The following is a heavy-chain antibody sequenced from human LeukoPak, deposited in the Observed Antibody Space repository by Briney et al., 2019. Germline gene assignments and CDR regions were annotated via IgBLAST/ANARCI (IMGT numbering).Heavy chain of an antibody. CDR1: GFTFSSYG. J-gene: IGHJ6*03. Sequence: PGGTLRLSCGASGFTFSSYGMHGVRQAPGKGLEWGAFIRYDGSNKYYADSVKGRFTISRDNSKNTLYLQMNSRRAEDTAVYYCAKGCGWEASYYYYYMDVWGKGTTVTISS. CDR3: AKGCGWEASYYYYYMDV. D-gene: IGHD1-26*01. V-gene: IGHV3-30*02. CDR2: IRYDGSNK.